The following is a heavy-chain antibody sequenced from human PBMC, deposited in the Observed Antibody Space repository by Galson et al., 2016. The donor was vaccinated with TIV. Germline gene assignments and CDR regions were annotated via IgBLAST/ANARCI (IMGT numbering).Heavy chain of an antibody. CDR1: GGSISTYY. CDR2: IYYSGST. D-gene: IGHD7-27*01. CDR3: ARDKSGFETVDRFYYYMDV. J-gene: IGHJ6*03. V-gene: IGHV4-59*01. Sequence: TLSLTCNVSGGSISTYYWSWIRQSPGKGLEWIGHIYYSGSTDYNPSLRSRVTISIGTSKNQFSLKLSSVTAADTAIYYCARDKSGFETVDRFYYYMDVWGKGTTVTVSS.